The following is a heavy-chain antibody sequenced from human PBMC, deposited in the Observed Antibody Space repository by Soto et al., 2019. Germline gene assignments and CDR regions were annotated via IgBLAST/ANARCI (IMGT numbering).Heavy chain of an antibody. CDR2: IIPILGIA. Sequence: QVQLVQSGAEVKKPGSSVKVSCKASGGTFSSYTISWVRQAPGQGLEWMGRIIPILGIANYAQKFQGRVTITADKSTSTAYMELSSLRSEDTAVYYSARAPDIVVVPAAIGAFDIWGQGTMVTVSS. J-gene: IGHJ3*02. CDR3: ARAPDIVVVPAAIGAFDI. D-gene: IGHD2-2*02. CDR1: GGTFSSYT. V-gene: IGHV1-69*02.